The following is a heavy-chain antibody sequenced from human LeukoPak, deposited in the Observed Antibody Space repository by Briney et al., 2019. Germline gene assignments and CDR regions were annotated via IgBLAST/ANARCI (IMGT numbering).Heavy chain of an antibody. CDR1: GDSISSYY. Sequence: PSETLSLTCTVSGDSISSYYWSWIRQPPGKGLEWVGYIFYSGSTNYNPSLKSRVTISVDTSKNQFSLKLSSVTAADTAVYYCARSGAVAGTGYFHHWGQGTLVTVS. D-gene: IGHD6-19*01. CDR2: IFYSGST. J-gene: IGHJ1*01. CDR3: ARSGAVAGTGYFHH. V-gene: IGHV4-59*08.